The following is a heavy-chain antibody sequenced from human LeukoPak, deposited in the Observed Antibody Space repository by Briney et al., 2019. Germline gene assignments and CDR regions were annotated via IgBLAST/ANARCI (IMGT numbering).Heavy chain of an antibody. Sequence: ASVKVSCKAYGYTFTPYYVHWVRQAPGQGLEWMGWITPNSGGTNSAQKFQGRVTMTRDTSINTAYMELSRLTSDDTAMYYCARETFSGSYNFDYWGQGALVTVSS. V-gene: IGHV1-2*02. CDR1: GYTFTPYY. CDR3: ARETFSGSYNFDY. D-gene: IGHD1-26*01. CDR2: ITPNSGGT. J-gene: IGHJ4*02.